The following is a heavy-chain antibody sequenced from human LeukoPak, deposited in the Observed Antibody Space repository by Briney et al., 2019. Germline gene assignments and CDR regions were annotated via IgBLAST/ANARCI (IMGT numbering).Heavy chain of an antibody. V-gene: IGHV3-30*18. D-gene: IGHD1-26*01. Sequence: GGSLRLSCAASGFTFSRFATHWLRQAPGKGPEWAAVISYDGSEKYYADSVRGRFTISRDDSKNTLYLQMNSLRPEDTAVYYCVKGSVSYTGGHFDYWGQGTLVTVSS. J-gene: IGHJ4*02. CDR2: ISYDGSEK. CDR1: GFTFSRFA. CDR3: VKGSVSYTGGHFDY.